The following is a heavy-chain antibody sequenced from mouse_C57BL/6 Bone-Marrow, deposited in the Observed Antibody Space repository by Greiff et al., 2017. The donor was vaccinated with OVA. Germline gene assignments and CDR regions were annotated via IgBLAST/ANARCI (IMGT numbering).Heavy chain of an antibody. CDR3: ARDHWYFDV. V-gene: IGHV5-16*01. Sequence: EVQLLQSEGGFVQPGSSMKLSCTASGFTFSDYYMAWVRQVPEKGLEWVANINYDGGSTYYLDSLKSRFILSRDNEKNILYLQMSSLESEDTATYYCARDHWYFDVWGTGTTVTVSS. CDR2: INYDGGST. CDR1: GFTFSDYY. J-gene: IGHJ1*03.